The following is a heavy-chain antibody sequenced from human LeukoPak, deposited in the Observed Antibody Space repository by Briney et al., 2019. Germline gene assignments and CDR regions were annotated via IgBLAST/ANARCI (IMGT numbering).Heavy chain of an antibody. Sequence: PGGSLRLSCAPSGFTFSSYAISSVRQVPGKGLEWVSPISGIGGGTYYADSVKSRFTISRDNSKNTLDLQMSSVRGQDTAVYYCAKGERLVGFASIAALLGYWGQGTLVTVSS. CDR3: AKGERLVGFASIAALLGY. D-gene: IGHD6-6*01. V-gene: IGHV3-23*01. J-gene: IGHJ4*02. CDR2: ISGIGGGT. CDR1: GFTFSSYA.